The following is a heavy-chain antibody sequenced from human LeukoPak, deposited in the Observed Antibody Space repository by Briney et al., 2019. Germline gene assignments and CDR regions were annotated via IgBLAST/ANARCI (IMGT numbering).Heavy chain of an antibody. J-gene: IGHJ4*02. CDR3: VRDRSYGAFDS. CDR1: GFTFSTYN. D-gene: IGHD5-18*01. Sequence: GGSLRLSCAASGFTFSTYNMNWVRQAPGKGLEWVSGITWNGGTTGYSDSVRGRFTISRDNAKNSLYLQMNSLRAEDTAFYRCVRDRSYGAFDSWGLGTLVTVSS. CDR2: ITWNGGTT. V-gene: IGHV3-20*01.